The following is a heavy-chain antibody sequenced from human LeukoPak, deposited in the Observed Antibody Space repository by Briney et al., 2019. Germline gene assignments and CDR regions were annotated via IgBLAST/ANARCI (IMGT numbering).Heavy chain of an antibody. CDR2: ISPGDSDT. D-gene: IGHD4-17*01. V-gene: IGHV5-51*01. CDR3: ARGVWATTTGPNDAFDI. CDR1: EYSFTSYR. J-gene: IGHJ3*02. Sequence: GESLKISCKGSEYSFTSYRIGWVRQMPGKGLGWMGIISPGDSDTRSHPSFQGQVTISADKSIRTAYLQWSSLKGWDTAMYYCARGVWATTTGPNDAFDIWGEGAMVTVSS.